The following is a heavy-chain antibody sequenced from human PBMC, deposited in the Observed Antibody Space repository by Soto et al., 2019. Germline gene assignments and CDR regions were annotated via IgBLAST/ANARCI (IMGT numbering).Heavy chain of an antibody. V-gene: IGHV1-69*12. CDR3: ARDKDRLKLGVNYYYIVDV. CDR2: IMPVFPTP. CDR1: GGTFSTSA. Sequence: QVQLVQSGAEVKKPGSSVKVSCKASGGTFSTSAISWVRQAPGQGLEWVGGIMPVFPTPDYAQNFQGRVTITAVESTTTAYLELTSLRADDTAVYYCARDKDRLKLGVNYYYIVDVGGQGTAITVSS. J-gene: IGHJ6*02. D-gene: IGHD3-3*02.